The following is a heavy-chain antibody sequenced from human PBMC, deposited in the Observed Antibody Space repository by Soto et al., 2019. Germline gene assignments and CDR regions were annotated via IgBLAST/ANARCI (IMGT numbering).Heavy chain of an antibody. D-gene: IGHD1-7*01. V-gene: IGHV3-23*01. CDR3: AKDHLPRSWNWLDAFDI. CDR2: ISGSGGST. CDR1: GFTFSSYA. Sequence: GGSLGLSCAASGFTFSSYAMSWVRQAPGKGLEWVSAISGSGGSTYYADSVKGRFTISRDNSKNTLYLQMNSLRAEDTAVYYCAKDHLPRSWNWLDAFDIWGQGTMVTVSS. J-gene: IGHJ3*02.